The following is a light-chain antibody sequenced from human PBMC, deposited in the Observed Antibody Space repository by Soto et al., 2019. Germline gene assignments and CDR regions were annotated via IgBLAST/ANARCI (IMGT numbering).Light chain of an antibody. CDR2: AAS. Sequence: AIQMTQSPSSLSASVGDRVTITCRASQGIRNDLGWYQQKPGKAPKLLIYAASSLQSGVPSRFGGSGSGADFTLTISSLQPEDFATYYWLQDYNYPRTFGQGTKVEIK. J-gene: IGKJ1*01. CDR3: LQDYNYPRT. CDR1: QGIRND. V-gene: IGKV1-6*01.